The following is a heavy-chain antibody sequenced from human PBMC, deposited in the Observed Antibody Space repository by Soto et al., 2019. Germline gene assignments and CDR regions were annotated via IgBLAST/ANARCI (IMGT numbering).Heavy chain of an antibody. CDR2: IYYSGST. CDR1: GGSISSGGYY. Sequence: QVQLQESGPGLVKPSQTLSLTCTVSGGSISSGGYYWSWIRQHPGKGLEWIGYIYYSGSTYYNPSLKSRVTISVDTSKNQFSLKLSSVTAADTAVYYCARCYYDSSGYYYGFDYWGQGTLVTVSS. D-gene: IGHD3-22*01. CDR3: ARCYYDSSGYYYGFDY. J-gene: IGHJ4*02. V-gene: IGHV4-31*03.